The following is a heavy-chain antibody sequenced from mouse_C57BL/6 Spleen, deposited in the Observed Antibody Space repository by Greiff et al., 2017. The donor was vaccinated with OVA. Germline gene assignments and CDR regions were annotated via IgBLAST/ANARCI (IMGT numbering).Heavy chain of an antibody. Sequence: EVQLQESGGGLVKPGGSLKLSCAASGFTFSSYAMSWVRQTPEKRLEWVATISDGGSYTYYPDNVKGRFTISRDNAKNNLYLQMSHLKSEDTAMYYCARDDGFAYWGQGTLVTVSA. J-gene: IGHJ3*01. CDR3: ARDDGFAY. CDR1: GFTFSSYA. V-gene: IGHV5-4*01. CDR2: ISDGGSYT. D-gene: IGHD2-3*01.